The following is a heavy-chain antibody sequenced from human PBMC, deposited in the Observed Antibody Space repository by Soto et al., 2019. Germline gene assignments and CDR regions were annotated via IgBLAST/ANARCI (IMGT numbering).Heavy chain of an antibody. J-gene: IGHJ4*02. Sequence: GGSLRLSCAASGFTFSSIAMTWVRQAPGKGLEWVSSITCSGGGTYYADSVKGRFAISRDNSNNTLYLQMDSLRAGDTAVYYCAKSTGSRGGIGXWGQGTKVTVSX. CDR1: GFTFSSIA. CDR3: AKSTGSRGGIGX. CDR2: ITCSGGGT. V-gene: IGHV3-23*01. D-gene: IGHD1-26*01.